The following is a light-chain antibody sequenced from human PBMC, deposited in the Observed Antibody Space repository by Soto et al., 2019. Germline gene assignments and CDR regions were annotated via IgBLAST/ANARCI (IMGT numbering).Light chain of an antibody. V-gene: IGLV2-8*01. CDR2: EVS. CDR1: SSDVGGYNY. J-gene: IGLJ2*01. Sequence: QSALTQPTSASGSPGQSVTISCTGTSSDVGGYNYVSWYQQHPGKAPKLMIYEVSKRPSGVPDRFSGSKSGNTASLTVSGLQAEDEADYYCSSYAGSNNQVFGGGTKVTVL. CDR3: SSYAGSNNQV.